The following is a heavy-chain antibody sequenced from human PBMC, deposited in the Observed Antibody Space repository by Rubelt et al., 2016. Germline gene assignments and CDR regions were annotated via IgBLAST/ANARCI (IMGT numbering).Heavy chain of an antibody. D-gene: IGHD5-12*01. J-gene: IGHJ4*02. V-gene: IGHV4-39*01. CDR1: GGSISSSSYY. CDR2: IYYSGST. Sequence: QLQLQESGPGLVKPSETLSLTCTVSGGSISSSSYYWGWIRQPPGKGLEWLGTIYYSGSTYYNPSLKRRGSISVDTSKSQLSLKVGPVTAADTAVYYCARDLGRSGYASCSDYWGRGTLVTVSS. CDR3: ARDLGRSGYASCSDY.